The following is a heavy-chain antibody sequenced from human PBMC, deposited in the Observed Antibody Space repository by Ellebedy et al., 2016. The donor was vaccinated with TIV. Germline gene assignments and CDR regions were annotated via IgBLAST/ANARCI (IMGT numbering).Heavy chain of an antibody. J-gene: IGHJ3*01. D-gene: IGHD3-22*01. CDR3: ARDTYYYESGDWDDVFDV. CDR2: CHHSRDT. CDR1: GCPISGYY. Sequence: MPSETLSLTCSASGCPISGYYWSWVPQSPGKGLEWFGHCHHSRDTNYNPTLRSRVTLSVDTSRSQFSLRLSSVTAADTAVYYCARDTYYYESGDWDDVFDVWGQGTMVTVSS. V-gene: IGHV4-59*01.